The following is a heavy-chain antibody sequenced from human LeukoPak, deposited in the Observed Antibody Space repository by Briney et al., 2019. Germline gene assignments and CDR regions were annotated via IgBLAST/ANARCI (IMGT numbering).Heavy chain of an antibody. V-gene: IGHV1-46*01. CDR2: INPSGGST. CDR3: ARDSEVAQYCSGGSCYWFDP. J-gene: IGHJ5*02. Sequence: ASVKVSCKASGYTFTSYYMHWVRQAPGQGLEWMGIINPSGGSTSYAQKFQGRATMTRDMSTSTVYMELSSLRSEDTAVYYCARDSEVAQYCSGGSCYWFDPWGQGTLVTVSS. D-gene: IGHD2-15*01. CDR1: GYTFTSYY.